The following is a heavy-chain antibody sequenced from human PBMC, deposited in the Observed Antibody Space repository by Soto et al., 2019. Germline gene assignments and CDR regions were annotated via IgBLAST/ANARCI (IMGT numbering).Heavy chain of an antibody. CDR1: GYSFTSYW. CDR3: ARTGIVVVPAAMTNWFDP. J-gene: IGHJ5*02. V-gene: IGHV5-10-1*01. Sequence: EVQLVQSGAEVKKAGESLRISCKGSGYSFTSYWISWVRQMPGKGLEWMGRIDPSDSYTNYSPSFQGHVTISADKSISTAYLQWSSLKASDTAMYYCARTGIVVVPAAMTNWFDPWGQGTLVTVSS. CDR2: IDPSDSYT. D-gene: IGHD2-2*01.